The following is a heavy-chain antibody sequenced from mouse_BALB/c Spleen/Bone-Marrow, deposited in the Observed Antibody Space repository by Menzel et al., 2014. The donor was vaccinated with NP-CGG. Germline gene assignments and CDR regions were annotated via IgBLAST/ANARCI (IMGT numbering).Heavy chain of an antibody. D-gene: IGHD3-1*01. Sequence: VKLQESGAELVKPGTPVKLSCKASGYNFTSYWINWVKLRPGQGLEWIGDIYPGSGSTNYNEKFKSKATLTVDTSSSTAYMQLSSLASEDSALYYCARFSQLGLLAYWGQGTLVTVSA. CDR1: GYNFTSYW. V-gene: IGHV1-55*01. CDR2: IYPGSGST. J-gene: IGHJ3*01. CDR3: ARFSQLGLLAY.